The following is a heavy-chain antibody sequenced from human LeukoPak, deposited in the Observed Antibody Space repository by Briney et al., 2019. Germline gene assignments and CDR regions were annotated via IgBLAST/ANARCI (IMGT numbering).Heavy chain of an antibody. J-gene: IGHJ4*02. Sequence: GGSLRLSCTASGFTFGSYAMSWVRQAPGKGLEWVSAISGRIRSTYYADSVKGRFTISRDNSKNTVYLQMNSLRAEDTAVYYCAISYGDYSFDYWGQGTLVTVSS. V-gene: IGHV3-23*01. D-gene: IGHD4-17*01. CDR2: ISGRIRST. CDR3: AISYGDYSFDY. CDR1: GFTFGSYA.